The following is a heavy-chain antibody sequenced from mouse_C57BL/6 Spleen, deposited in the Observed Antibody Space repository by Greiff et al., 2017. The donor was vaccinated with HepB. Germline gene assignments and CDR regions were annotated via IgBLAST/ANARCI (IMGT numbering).Heavy chain of an antibody. J-gene: IGHJ1*03. CDR2: IYPGGGYT. CDR1: GYTFTNYW. CDR3: ARNWDWYFDV. D-gene: IGHD4-1*01. Sequence: QVQLKQSGAELVRPGTSVKMSCKASGYTFTNYWIGWAKQRPGHGLEWIGDIYPGGGYTNYNEKFKGKATLTADKSSSTAYMQFSSLTSEDSAIYYCARNWDWYFDVWGTGTTVTVSS. V-gene: IGHV1-63*01.